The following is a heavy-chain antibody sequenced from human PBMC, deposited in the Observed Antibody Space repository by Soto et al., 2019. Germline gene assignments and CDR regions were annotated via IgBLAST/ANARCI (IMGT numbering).Heavy chain of an antibody. V-gene: IGHV5-51*01. J-gene: IGHJ6*02. CDR3: EASIFYYRMDV. CDR1: GYTFTNYW. CDR2: IYPGDSDT. Sequence: PGESLKISCKGSGYTFTNYWIGWVRQMPGKGLEWMGIIYPGDSDTKYNPSFQGQVTISADKSITTTYLQWSSLKASDTAIYYCEASIFYYRMDVWGQGNTVTVSS.